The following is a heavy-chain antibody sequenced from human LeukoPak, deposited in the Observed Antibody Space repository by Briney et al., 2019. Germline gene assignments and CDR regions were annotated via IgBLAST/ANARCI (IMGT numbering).Heavy chain of an antibody. CDR3: ARGGKQQLVLPLGY. D-gene: IGHD6-13*01. V-gene: IGHV1-69*01. CDR2: IIPIFGTA. Sequence: PGGSLRLSCAASGFTFSSYAISWVRQAPGQGLEWMGGIIPIFGTANYAQKFQGRVTITADESTSTAYMELSSLRSEDTAVYYCARGGKQQLVLPLGYWGQGTLVTVSS. CDR1: GFTFSSYA. J-gene: IGHJ4*02.